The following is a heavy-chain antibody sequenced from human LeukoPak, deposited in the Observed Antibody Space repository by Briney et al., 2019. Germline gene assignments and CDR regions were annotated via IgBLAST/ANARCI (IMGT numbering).Heavy chain of an antibody. CDR1: GGSISSSSYY. V-gene: IGHV4-39*07. D-gene: IGHD3-22*01. CDR3: ARDWSSGHYFDY. J-gene: IGHJ4*02. CDR2: IYYSGST. Sequence: PSETLSLTCTVSGGSISSSSYYWGWIRQPPGKGLEWIGSIYYSGSTYYNPSLKSRVTISVDTSKNQFSLKLSSVTAADTAVYYCARDWSSGHYFDYWGQGTLVTASS.